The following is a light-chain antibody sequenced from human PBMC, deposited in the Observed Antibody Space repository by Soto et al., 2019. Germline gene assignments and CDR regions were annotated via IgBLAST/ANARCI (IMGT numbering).Light chain of an antibody. CDR2: DVS. J-gene: IGLJ1*01. Sequence: QSVLTQPASVSGSRGQSITISCTGTSSDVGAYNFVSWYQQHPGKLPKLMIFDVSRRPSGVSDRFSGSKSGNTASLTISGLQAEDEGDDYCSSYTSSSTHVFGSGTKLTVL. CDR3: SSYTSSSTHV. CDR1: SSDVGAYNF. V-gene: IGLV2-14*03.